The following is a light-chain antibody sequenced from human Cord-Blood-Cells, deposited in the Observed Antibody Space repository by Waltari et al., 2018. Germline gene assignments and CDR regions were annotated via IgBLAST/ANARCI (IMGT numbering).Light chain of an antibody. Sequence: EIGLTQSPATLSLSPGERATLSCRASQSVSRYLAWYQQKPGQAPRLLIYDASNRATGIPARFIGSGSGTDFTLTISSLEPEDFAVYYCQQRSNWPPLTFGGGTKVEIK. CDR3: QQRSNWPPLT. V-gene: IGKV3-11*01. CDR1: QSVSRY. CDR2: DAS. J-gene: IGKJ4*01.